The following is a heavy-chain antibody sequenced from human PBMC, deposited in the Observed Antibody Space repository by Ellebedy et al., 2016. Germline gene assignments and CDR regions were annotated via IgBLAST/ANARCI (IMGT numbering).Heavy chain of an antibody. CDR2: INHSGST. CDR3: ARGGNVWGSYRYGDFDY. D-gene: IGHD3-16*02. CDR1: GGSISSYY. J-gene: IGHJ4*02. V-gene: IGHV4-34*01. Sequence: GSLRLXXTVSGGSISSYYWSWIRQPPGKGLEWIGEINHSGSTNYNPSLKSRVTISVGTSKNQFSLKLSSVTAADTAVYYCARGGNVWGSYRYGDFDYWGQGTLVTVSS.